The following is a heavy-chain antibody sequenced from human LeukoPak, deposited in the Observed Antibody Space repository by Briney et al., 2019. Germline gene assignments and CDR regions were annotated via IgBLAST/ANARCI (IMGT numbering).Heavy chain of an antibody. CDR2: IYYSGST. Sequence: SETLSLTCAVYGGSFSGYYWSWIRQHPGKGLEWIGYIYYSGSTYYNPSLKSRVTISVDTSKNQFSLKLSSVTAADTAVYYCARESGYSYYYFDYWGQGTLVTVPS. J-gene: IGHJ4*02. V-gene: IGHV4-31*11. D-gene: IGHD3-22*01. CDR3: ARESGYSYYYFDY. CDR1: GGSFSGYY.